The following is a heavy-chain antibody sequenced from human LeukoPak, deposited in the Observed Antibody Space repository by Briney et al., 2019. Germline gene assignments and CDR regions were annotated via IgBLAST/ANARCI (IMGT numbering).Heavy chain of an antibody. CDR1: GDSFTSYW. J-gene: IGHJ4*02. CDR2: IYPGDSDT. D-gene: IGHD2-8*01. Sequence: GESLQISCKASGDSFTSYWISWVGHMPAQGLEWMGLIYPGDSDTRYSPSFQGHVTISADKSISTAYLQWSSLKASDTAMYYCARSQSGYCSNGVCYCDYWGQGTLVTVSS. V-gene: IGHV5-51*01. CDR3: ARSQSGYCSNGVCYCDY.